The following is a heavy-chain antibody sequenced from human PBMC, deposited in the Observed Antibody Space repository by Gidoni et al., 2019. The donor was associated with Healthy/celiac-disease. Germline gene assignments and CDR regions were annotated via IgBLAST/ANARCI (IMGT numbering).Heavy chain of an antibody. CDR2: IIPIRGIA. Sequence: VQLVQSGAEVKKPGSSVKVSCKASGSTFRSYAISWVRQAAGHGLEWMGRIIPIRGIANYAQKFQGRVTMTADKSTSTAYMELSSLRSEDTAVYYCARDRTTVTTAYYYYGMDVWGQGTTVTVSS. V-gene: IGHV1-69*04. J-gene: IGHJ6*02. CDR3: ARDRTTVTTAYYYYGMDV. CDR1: GSTFRSYA. D-gene: IGHD4-17*01.